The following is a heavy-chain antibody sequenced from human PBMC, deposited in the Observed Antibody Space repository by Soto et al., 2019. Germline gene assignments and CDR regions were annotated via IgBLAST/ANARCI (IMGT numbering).Heavy chain of an antibody. CDR2: IYYSGST. J-gene: IGHJ6*02. D-gene: IGHD1-26*01. Sequence: PSETLSLTCSVSGGSVSDKTYYWSWIRQPPGKGLEWIGYIYYSGSTNYNPSLKSRVTISVDTSKNQFSLKLSSVTAADTAVYYCARERWEPYYYYYGMDVWGQGTTVTVS. CDR3: ARERWEPYYYYYGMDV. CDR1: GGSVSDKTYY. V-gene: IGHV4-61*01.